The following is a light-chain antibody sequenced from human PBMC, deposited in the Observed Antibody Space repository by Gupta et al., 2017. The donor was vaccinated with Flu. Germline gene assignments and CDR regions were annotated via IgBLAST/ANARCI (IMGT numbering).Light chain of an antibody. CDR1: SGSIASNY. V-gene: IGLV6-57*03. CDR3: PYYASSKREWV. J-gene: IGLJ3*02. CDR2: VEI. Sequence: NFMLTQPHSVSESPGKTVTISCTRSSGSIASNYVQWYQQRPGSAPTTVSYVEIQRPSGVPDRFSGAIDSSSKYDYPTISGLKTEDEADYDGPYYASSKREWVFGGGTKLTVL.